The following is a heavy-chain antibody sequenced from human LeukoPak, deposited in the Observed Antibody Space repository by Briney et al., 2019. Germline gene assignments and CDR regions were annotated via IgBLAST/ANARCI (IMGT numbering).Heavy chain of an antibody. CDR3: VRAVYCSGGSCTLLPPL. J-gene: IGHJ4*02. CDR1: GFAFSSYD. V-gene: IGHV3-13*04. D-gene: IGHD2-15*01. Sequence: SAGSLRLSCAASGFAFSSYDMHWVRQATGKGLEWDSGIGIADDTYYAGSVKGRFTISRDNVKNSLYLQLNSLRAGDTAVYYCVRAVYCSGGSCTLLPPLWGQGALVTVSS. CDR2: IGIADDT.